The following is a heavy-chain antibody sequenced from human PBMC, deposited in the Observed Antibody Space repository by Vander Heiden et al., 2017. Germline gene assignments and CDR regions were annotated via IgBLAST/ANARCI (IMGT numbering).Heavy chain of an antibody. J-gene: IGHJ4*02. CDR2: VKSKYDGGTT. CDR3: PTGGSVVDY. CDR1: GFTFSSAW. Sequence: EVQLVESGGGLVKPGGSLRLSCAASGFTFSSAWMHCVRQAPGKGMEGVGRVKSKYDGGTTDYDAPVKGRFTISRDDSKNTAYLQMNNLSTEDTAVYYCPTGGSVVDYWGQGTLVTVSS. V-gene: IGHV3-15*01.